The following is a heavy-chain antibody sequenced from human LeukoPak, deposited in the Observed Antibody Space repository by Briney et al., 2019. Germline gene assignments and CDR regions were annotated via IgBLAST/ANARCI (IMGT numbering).Heavy chain of an antibody. CDR1: GDSVSSGY. J-gene: IGHJ1*01. D-gene: IGHD2-15*01. V-gene: IGHV4-4*09. CDR3: AGRGHRYSRD. Sequence: PSETLSLICNVSGDSVSSGYWGWIRQSPGKGLEWIGFTQDTGITDYNPSLKSRLLMSLDTSKNQFSLNLRSVTAADTAVYYCAGRGHRYSRDWGQGILVTISS. CDR2: TQDTGIT.